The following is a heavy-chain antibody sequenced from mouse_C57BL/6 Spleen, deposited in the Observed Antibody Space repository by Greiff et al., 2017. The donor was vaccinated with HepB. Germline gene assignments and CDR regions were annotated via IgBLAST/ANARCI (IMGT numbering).Heavy chain of an antibody. V-gene: IGHV1-53*01. CDR2: INPSNGGT. J-gene: IGHJ2*01. CDR1: GYTFTSYW. D-gene: IGHD1-1*01. Sequence: QVHVKQPGTELVKPGASVKLSCKASGYTFTSYWMHWVKQRPGQGLEWIGNINPSNGGTNYNEKFKSKATLTVDKSSSTAYMQLSSLTSEDSAVYYCARGEDYYYGSSYPFDYWGQGTTLTVSS. CDR3: ARGEDYYYGSSYPFDY.